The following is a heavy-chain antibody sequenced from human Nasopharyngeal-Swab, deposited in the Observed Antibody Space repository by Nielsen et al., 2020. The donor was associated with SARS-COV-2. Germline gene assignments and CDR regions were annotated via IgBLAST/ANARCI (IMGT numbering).Heavy chain of an antibody. CDR3: AKDLWGSYYNSPQDY. Sequence: GESLKISCAASGFTFSSYGMHWVRRAPGKGLEWVAVISYDGSNKYYADSVKGRFTISRDNSKNTLYLQMNSLRAEDTAVYYCAKDLWGSYYNSPQDYWGQGTLVTVSS. J-gene: IGHJ4*02. V-gene: IGHV3-30*18. CDR1: GFTFSSYG. D-gene: IGHD1-26*01. CDR2: ISYDGSNK.